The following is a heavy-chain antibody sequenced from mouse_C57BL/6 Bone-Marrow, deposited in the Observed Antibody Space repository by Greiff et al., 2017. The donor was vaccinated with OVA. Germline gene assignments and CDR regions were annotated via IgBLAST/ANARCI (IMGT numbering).Heavy chain of an antibody. CDR1: GFTFSSYG. CDR3: ARRPIYYGYDGWFAY. Sequence: EVMLVESGGDLVKPGGSLKLSCAASGFTFSSYGMSWVRPTPDKRLEWVATISSGGSYTYSPDSVKGRFTISRDNAKNTLYLQMSSLKSEDTAMYYCARRPIYYGYDGWFAYWGQGTLVTVSA. CDR2: ISSGGSYT. D-gene: IGHD2-2*01. J-gene: IGHJ3*01. V-gene: IGHV5-6*02.